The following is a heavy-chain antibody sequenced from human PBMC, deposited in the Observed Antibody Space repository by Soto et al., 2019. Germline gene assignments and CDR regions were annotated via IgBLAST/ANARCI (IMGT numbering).Heavy chain of an antibody. Sequence: TLSLTCTVSNGSVSSSGYYWSWIRQHPRKGLEWIGYIYYSGRTYYSASLKSRVTISLDTSKNQFSLILNSVTAADTAVYYCAGGSSRSWFDPWGQGTLVTVSS. D-gene: IGHD6-6*01. V-gene: IGHV4-31*03. CDR1: NGSVSSSGYY. CDR2: IYYSGRT. CDR3: AGGSSRSWFDP. J-gene: IGHJ5*02.